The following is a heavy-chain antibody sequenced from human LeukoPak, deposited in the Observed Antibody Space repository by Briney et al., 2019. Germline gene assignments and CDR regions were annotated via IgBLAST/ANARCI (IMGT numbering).Heavy chain of an antibody. CDR1: GFTVSTNF. Sequence: SGGSLRLSCAASGFTVSTNFMTWVRQAPGKGLEWVSIIYSGGNTYLADSVKGRFTISRDISKNTLYLQMNSLRAEDTAVYSCARGNCTSISCHTFDYWGQGTQVTVSS. D-gene: IGHD2-2*01. V-gene: IGHV3-53*01. J-gene: IGHJ4*02. CDR2: IYSGGNT. CDR3: ARGNCTSISCHTFDY.